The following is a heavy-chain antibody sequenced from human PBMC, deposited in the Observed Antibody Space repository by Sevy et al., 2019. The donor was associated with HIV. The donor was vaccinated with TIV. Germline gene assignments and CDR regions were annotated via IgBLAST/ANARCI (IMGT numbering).Heavy chain of an antibody. Sequence: ASVKVSCKASGYTFTTYGISWVRQAPGQGLEWMGWISTYNTVRNSAQKFNDRVTMTIDTSTSTAYMELRSLRSDDTAVYYCARSTQVAGRSNWFDPWGQGTLVTVSS. D-gene: IGHD6-19*01. CDR3: ARSTQVAGRSNWFDP. CDR2: ISTYNTVR. CDR1: GYTFTTYG. V-gene: IGHV1-18*01. J-gene: IGHJ5*02.